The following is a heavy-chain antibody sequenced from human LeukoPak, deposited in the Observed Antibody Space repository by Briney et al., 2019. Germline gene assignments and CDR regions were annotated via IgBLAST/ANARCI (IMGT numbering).Heavy chain of an antibody. CDR3: ARVVAAAGNNWFDP. V-gene: IGHV4-30-4*07. CDR1: GDSITSGGYS. J-gene: IGHJ5*02. Sequence: SETLSLTCAVSGDSITSGGYSWSWIRQTPGKGLEWIAYIHDSGSTYNNPSLKSRLSISIDTSKNQFSLKLNSVTAADTAVYYCARVVAAAGNNWFDPWGQGTLVTVSS. CDR2: IHDSGST. D-gene: IGHD6-25*01.